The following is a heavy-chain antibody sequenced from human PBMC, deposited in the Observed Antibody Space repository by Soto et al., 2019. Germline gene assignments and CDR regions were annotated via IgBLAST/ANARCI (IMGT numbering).Heavy chain of an antibody. CDR3: ARGLDKSAGGAFDI. V-gene: IGHV3-33*01. CDR1: AFPFSRSA. CDR2: IPHDGNNE. Sequence: QVQLVESGGGVVQPGGSLSLSCAASAFPFSRSAMHWLRQAPGKGLEWVAVIPHDGNNEDYTDSVGGRFTISRDNSKNTFYLQMNSLRGEDTAVYYCARGLDKSAGGAFDIWGQGTMVTVSS. J-gene: IGHJ3*02. D-gene: IGHD3-10*01.